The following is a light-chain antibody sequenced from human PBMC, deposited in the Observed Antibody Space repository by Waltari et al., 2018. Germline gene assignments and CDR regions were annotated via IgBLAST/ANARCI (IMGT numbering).Light chain of an antibody. Sequence: DIVMTQSPDSLAVSLGERATINCKSNQSLLYSSNNKNYLAWYQHKAGQPPKLLTYWASTREYGVPDRFSASGSGTDFTLTISSLQAEDVAVYYCQQYYSSSYTFGQGTKLEIK. CDR1: QSLLYSSNNKNY. V-gene: IGKV4-1*01. CDR3: QQYYSSSYT. CDR2: WAS. J-gene: IGKJ2*01.